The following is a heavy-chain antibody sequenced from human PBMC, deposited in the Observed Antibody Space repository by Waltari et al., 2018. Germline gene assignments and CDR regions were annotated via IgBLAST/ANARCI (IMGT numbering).Heavy chain of an antibody. CDR1: GGSISSYS. CDR2: IYTSGST. V-gene: IGHV4-4*07. CDR3: ARDHVLRYFDWLPTYDAFDI. Sequence: QVQLQESGPGLVTPSETLSLTCTVSGGSISSYSLSWIRQPAGKGLAWIGRIYTSGSTNYNPSLKSRVTMSVDTSKNQFSLKLSSVTAADTAVYYCARDHVLRYFDWLPTYDAFDIWGQGTMVTVSS. D-gene: IGHD3-9*01. J-gene: IGHJ3*02.